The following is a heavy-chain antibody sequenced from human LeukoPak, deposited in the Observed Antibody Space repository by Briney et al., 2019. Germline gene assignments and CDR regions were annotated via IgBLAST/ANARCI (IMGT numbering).Heavy chain of an antibody. J-gene: IGHJ4*02. D-gene: IGHD2-21*01. V-gene: IGHV3-30*04. CDR1: GFTFSSYA. Sequence: GGSLRLSCAASGFTFSSYAMHWVRQAPGKGLEWVAVISYDGSNKNYADSVKGRFTISGDNSKNTLYLQMNSLRAEDTGVFYCARDVAYSAFDYWGQGTLVTVSS. CDR3: ARDVAYSAFDY. CDR2: ISYDGSNK.